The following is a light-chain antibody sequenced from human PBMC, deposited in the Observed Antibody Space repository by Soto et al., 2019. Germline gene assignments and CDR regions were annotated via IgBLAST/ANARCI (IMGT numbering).Light chain of an antibody. V-gene: IGLV2-8*01. CDR2: EVS. CDR3: SSYAGSNNLV. CDR1: SSDVGGYNY. J-gene: IGLJ2*01. Sequence: QSALTQPPSASGSPGQSVTISCTGTSSDVGGYNYVSWYQQHPGKAPKLMIYEVSKRPSGVPDRFSRSKSGNTPSLTVAGLQAENDADYYCSSYAGSNNLVFGGRTKLTV.